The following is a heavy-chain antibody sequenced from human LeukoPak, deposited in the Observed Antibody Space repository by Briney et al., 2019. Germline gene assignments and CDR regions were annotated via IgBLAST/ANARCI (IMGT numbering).Heavy chain of an antibody. CDR1: GYTFTGYY. J-gene: IGHJ6*03. D-gene: IGHD6-13*01. V-gene: IGHV1-2*02. Sequence: GASVKVSCKASGYTFTGYYMHWVRQAPGQGLEWMGWINPNSGGTNYAQKFQGRVTMTRDTSISTAYMELSRLRSDDTAVYYCARAASSSSWYVYYYYYMDVWGKGTTVTISS. CDR3: ARAASSSSWYVYYYYYMDV. CDR2: INPNSGGT.